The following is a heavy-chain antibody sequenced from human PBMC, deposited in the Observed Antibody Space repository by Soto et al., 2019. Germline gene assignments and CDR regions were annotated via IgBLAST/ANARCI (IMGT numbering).Heavy chain of an antibody. Sequence: DVQLVESGGGLVQPGGSLRLSCAASALPKYWMAWVRQAPGKGLEWVANIKQDGSEIEYVDAVKGRFTISRDNAKKSLYLQMNSLTVEDTAVYYCARGGGWLIEDWGQGILVTVSS. J-gene: IGHJ4*02. CDR1: ALPKYW. D-gene: IGHD3-16*01. CDR3: ARGGGWLIED. V-gene: IGHV3-7*01. CDR2: IKQDGSEI.